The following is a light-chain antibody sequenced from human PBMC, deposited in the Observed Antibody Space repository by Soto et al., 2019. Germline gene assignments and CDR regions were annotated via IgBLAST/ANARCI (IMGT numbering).Light chain of an antibody. CDR3: QVWDSASDNYV. CDR1: NVASRR. Sequence: SYELTQPPSLSVAPGQTARVTCGGINVASRRVHWFQQKPGQAPVLVVYDDRDRPSGIPERFSGANSVNTATLTISRVEAGDEADYFCQVWDSASDNYVFGTGTKVTVL. J-gene: IGLJ1*01. V-gene: IGLV3-21*02. CDR2: DDR.